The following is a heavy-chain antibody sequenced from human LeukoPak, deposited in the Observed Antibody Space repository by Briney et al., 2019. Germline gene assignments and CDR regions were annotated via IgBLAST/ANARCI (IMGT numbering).Heavy chain of an antibody. CDR2: INHSGST. J-gene: IGHJ5*02. CDR1: GGSFSGYY. D-gene: IGHD4-11*01. Sequence: PSETLSLTCAVYGGSFSGYYWSWLRQPPGKGLEWIGEINHSGSTNYNPSLKSRVTISVDTSKNQFSLKLSSVTAADTAVYYCARDMTTWWYNWFDPWGQGNLVTVSS. V-gene: IGHV4-34*01. CDR3: ARDMTTWWYNWFDP.